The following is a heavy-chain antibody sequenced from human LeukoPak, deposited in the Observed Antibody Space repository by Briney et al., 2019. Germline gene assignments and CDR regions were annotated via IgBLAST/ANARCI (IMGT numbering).Heavy chain of an antibody. CDR3: ARMCTSCYAEYFQH. Sequence: GGSLRLSCAASGFTFSSYSMNWVRQAPGKGLEWVSSISSSSSYIYYADSVKGRFTISRDNAKNSLYLQMNSLRAEDTAVYYCARMCTSCYAEYFQHWGQGTLVTVSS. J-gene: IGHJ1*01. V-gene: IGHV3-21*01. D-gene: IGHD2-2*01. CDR2: ISSSSSYI. CDR1: GFTFSSYS.